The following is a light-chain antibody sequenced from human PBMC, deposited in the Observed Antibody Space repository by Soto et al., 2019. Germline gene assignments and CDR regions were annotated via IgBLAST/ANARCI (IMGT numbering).Light chain of an antibody. CDR2: AAF. V-gene: IGKV3-20*01. J-gene: IGKJ1*01. CDR3: HQDSYSRWT. CDR1: QGVRTNY. Sequence: ELVLTQSPGTLSLSPGERATLSCRASQGVRTNYLAWYQHKPRQAPRLLIYAAFSRATGIPDRFSGSGTGTAFTLTINRLGPEDFSVYSCHQDSYSRWTVGQGTKGEIK.